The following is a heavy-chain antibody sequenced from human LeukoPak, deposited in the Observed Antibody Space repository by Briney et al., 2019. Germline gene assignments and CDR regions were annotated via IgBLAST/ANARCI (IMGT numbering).Heavy chain of an antibody. J-gene: IGHJ3*02. CDR2: ISSSSSYI. Sequence: GGSLRLSCAASGFTFSSYSMNWVRQAPGKGLEWVSSISSSSSYIYYADPVKGRFTISRDNAKNSLYLQMNSLRAEDTAVYYCARGGYDYSQPAFDIWGQGTMVTVSS. CDR3: ARGGYDYSQPAFDI. D-gene: IGHD5-12*01. V-gene: IGHV3-21*01. CDR1: GFTFSSYS.